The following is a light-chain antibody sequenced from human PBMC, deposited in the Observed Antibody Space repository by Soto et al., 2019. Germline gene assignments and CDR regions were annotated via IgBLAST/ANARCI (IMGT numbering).Light chain of an antibody. CDR3: QQPPYT. J-gene: IGKJ3*01. V-gene: IGKV1-39*01. CDR2: ATS. CDR1: QTPRTF. Sequence: IQRNQVPNSLVSAVGDRVTITYRASQTPRTFLNWYQQKPGKAPKLLIYATSTLQSGVPSRFSGRDSGADFTLTINNLQPEDFATYYCQQPPYTFGPGTKVDIK.